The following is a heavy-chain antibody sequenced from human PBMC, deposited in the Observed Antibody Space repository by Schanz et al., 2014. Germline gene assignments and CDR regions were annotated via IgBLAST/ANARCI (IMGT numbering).Heavy chain of an antibody. Sequence: VQLVESGGGVVQPGRSLRLSCAASGFTFSTHAMHWVRQAPGKGLEWVAHVSSDGNNDYYTDTVKGRFTISRDNSKNTVHLQMNSLRAEDTTVYYCVRVSYADARLYRGMGREIDYWGQGTLVTVSS. CDR1: GFTFSTHA. V-gene: IGHV3-30*03. D-gene: IGHD2-2*01. CDR3: VRVSYADARLYRGMGREIDY. CDR2: VSSDGNND. J-gene: IGHJ4*02.